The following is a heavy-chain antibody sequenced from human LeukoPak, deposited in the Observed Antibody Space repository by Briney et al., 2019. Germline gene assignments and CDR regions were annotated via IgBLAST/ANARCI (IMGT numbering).Heavy chain of an antibody. CDR3: AKGPRGDTAMGL. CDR1: GFTFSSYA. D-gene: IGHD5-18*01. J-gene: IGHJ4*02. CDR2: ISGSGGST. Sequence: GGSLRLSCAASGFTFSSYAVSWVRQAPGKGLEWVSAISGSGGSTYYADSVKGRFTISRDNSKNTLYLQMNSLRAGDTAVYYCAKGPRGDTAMGLWGQGTLVTVSS. V-gene: IGHV3-23*01.